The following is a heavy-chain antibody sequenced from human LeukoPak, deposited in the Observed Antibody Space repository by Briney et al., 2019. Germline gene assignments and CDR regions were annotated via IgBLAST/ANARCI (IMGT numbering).Heavy chain of an antibody. D-gene: IGHD2-2*01. Sequence: ASVKVSCKASGYTFTSYYMHWVRQAPGQGLEWMGIINPSGGSTSYAQKFQGRVTMTRDTSTSTVYMELSSLRSEDTAVYYCARDLWDIVVVPAAMPGWFDPWGQGTLVTVSS. J-gene: IGHJ5*02. CDR2: INPSGGST. V-gene: IGHV1-46*01. CDR1: GYTFTSYY. CDR3: ARDLWDIVVVPAAMPGWFDP.